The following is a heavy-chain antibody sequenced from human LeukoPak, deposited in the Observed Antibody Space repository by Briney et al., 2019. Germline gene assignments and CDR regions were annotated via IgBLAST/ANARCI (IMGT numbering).Heavy chain of an antibody. D-gene: IGHD3-22*01. CDR2: ISAYNGNT. CDR1: GYTFTSYG. Sequence: ASVKVSCKASGYTFTSYGISWVRQAPGQGLEWMGWISAYNGNTNYAQKLQGRVTMTTDTSTSTAYMELRSLRSDDTAVYYCATRPYYYDSSGYSYWGQGTLVTVSS. J-gene: IGHJ4*02. CDR3: ATRPYYYDSSGYSY. V-gene: IGHV1-18*01.